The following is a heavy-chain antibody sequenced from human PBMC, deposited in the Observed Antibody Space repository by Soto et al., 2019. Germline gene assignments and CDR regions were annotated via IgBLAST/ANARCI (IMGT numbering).Heavy chain of an antibody. CDR3: ARGSNPIYVVVVAATSGMDV. Sequence: VASVKVSCKASGGTFSSYTISWVRQAPGQGLEWMGRIIPILGIANYAQKFQGRVTITADKSTSTAYMELSSLRAEDTAVYYCARGSNPIYVVVVAATSGMDVWGQGTTVTVSS. J-gene: IGHJ6*02. D-gene: IGHD2-15*01. CDR1: GGTFSSYT. CDR2: IIPILGIA. V-gene: IGHV1-69*02.